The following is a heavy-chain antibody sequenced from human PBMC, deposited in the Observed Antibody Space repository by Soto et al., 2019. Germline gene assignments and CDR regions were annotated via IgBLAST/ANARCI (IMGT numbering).Heavy chain of an antibody. V-gene: IGHV4-30-4*01. J-gene: IGHJ4*02. CDR3: ATESGSTYGYFDY. Sequence: PSETLSLTCTVSGGSVSSGGDYWSWIRQSPGKGLEWIGYISGSGSTGYNPSLKYRLTMSVDRSKNQFTLRLTSVTAADTAVYFCATESGSTYGYFDYWGQGTQVTVSS. CDR1: GGSVSSGGDY. CDR2: ISGSGST. D-gene: IGHD5-18*01.